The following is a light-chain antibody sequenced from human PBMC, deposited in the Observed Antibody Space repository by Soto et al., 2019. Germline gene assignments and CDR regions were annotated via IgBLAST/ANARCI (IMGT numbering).Light chain of an antibody. CDR3: QQYGRSPPEFT. CDR2: GAS. CDR1: QTISSNY. V-gene: IGKV3-20*01. Sequence: EIVLTQSPGTLSLSAGERATLSCRASQTISSNYLAWYQQKPGQAPRLLIFGASYRATGIPDRFSGSGSGTDFTLTISRLEPEDFAVYYCQQYGRSPPEFTFGPGTNLDIK. J-gene: IGKJ3*01.